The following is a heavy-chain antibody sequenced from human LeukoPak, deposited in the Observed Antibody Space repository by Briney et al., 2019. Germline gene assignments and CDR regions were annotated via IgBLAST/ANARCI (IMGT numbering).Heavy chain of an antibody. CDR2: ISVSGSTT. D-gene: IGHD3-10*01. CDR1: GCTFSSYA. Sequence: GGSLRLSCAASGCTFSSYAMSWVRQGPGKGLEWVSAISVSGSTTYYADSVKGRFTISRDNAKNSLYLQMNSLRAEDTAVYYCAREAITIVRGRSYYYGMDVWGQGTTVTVSS. CDR3: AREAITIVRGRSYYYGMDV. J-gene: IGHJ6*02. V-gene: IGHV3-23*01.